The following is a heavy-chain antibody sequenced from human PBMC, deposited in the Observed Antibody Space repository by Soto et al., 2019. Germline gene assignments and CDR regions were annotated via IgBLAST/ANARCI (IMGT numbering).Heavy chain of an antibody. V-gene: IGHV4-59*07. CDR1: LRSINNSY. Sequence: SDTVSLTCTVSLRSINNSYLTWIRQPPGKRLEWIGYIHYTGTTNYNPSLRGRVTMSVDTSNNQFSLKLSSVTAADPAVYYCVRVANGGLFGYWGTGNMVTVSS. CDR3: VRVANGGLFGY. J-gene: IGHJ4*02. CDR2: IHYTGTT. D-gene: IGHD2-15*01.